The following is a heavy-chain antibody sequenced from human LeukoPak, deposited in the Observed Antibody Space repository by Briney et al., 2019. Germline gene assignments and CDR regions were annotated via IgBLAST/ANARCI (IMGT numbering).Heavy chain of an antibody. D-gene: IGHD3-10*01. V-gene: IGHV3-21*04. CDR1: EFTFSSSD. J-gene: IGHJ4*02. Sequence: PGGSLRLSCAASEFTFSSSDMSWVRQAPGKGLEWLSYISGGGTDIDYADPVKGRFTISRDNAKNSLYLQMDSLRAEDTAVYYCATGSQIREADYWGQGTLVTVSS. CDR3: ATGSQIREADY. CDR2: ISGGGTDI.